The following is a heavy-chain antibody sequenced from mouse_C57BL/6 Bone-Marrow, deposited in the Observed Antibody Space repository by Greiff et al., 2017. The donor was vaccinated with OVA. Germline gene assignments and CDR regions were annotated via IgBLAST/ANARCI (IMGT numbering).Heavy chain of an antibody. CDR2: IYPRSGNT. V-gene: IGHV1-81*01. J-gene: IGHJ4*01. D-gene: IGHD1-1*01. CDR3: ARGYGSSYGAMDY. CDR1: GYTFTSYG. Sequence: LVESGAELARPGASVKLSCKASGYTFTSYGISWVKQRTGQGLEWIGEIYPRSGNTYYNEKFKGKATLTADKSSSTAYMELRSLTSEDSAVYFCARGYGSSYGAMDYWGQGTSVTVSS.